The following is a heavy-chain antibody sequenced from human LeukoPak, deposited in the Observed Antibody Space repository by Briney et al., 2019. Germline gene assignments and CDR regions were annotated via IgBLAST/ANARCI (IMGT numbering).Heavy chain of an antibody. CDR2: IKSKTDGGTT. CDR3: ASAGYGDFDEDWFDP. CDR1: GFTFNNAW. V-gene: IGHV3-15*01. D-gene: IGHD4-17*01. J-gene: IGHJ5*02. Sequence: PGGSLRLSCAASGFTFNNAWMSWVRQAPGKGLGWVGRIKSKTDGGTTDNAAPVKGRFTISRDDSKTTLYLQMNSLKTEDTAVYYCASAGYGDFDEDWFDPWGQGTLVTVSS.